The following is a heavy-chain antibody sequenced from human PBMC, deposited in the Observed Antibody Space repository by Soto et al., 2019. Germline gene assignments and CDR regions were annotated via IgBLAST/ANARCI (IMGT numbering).Heavy chain of an antibody. CDR3: ARAPKPLNFPNILFDY. J-gene: IGHJ4*02. CDR2: IYYSGST. V-gene: IGHV4-31*03. D-gene: IGHD3-16*01. CDR1: GGSIISGGYY. Sequence: PSETLSLTCTVSGGSIISGGYYWIWIRQHPGKGLEWIGYIYYSGSTYYNPSLKSRVTISVDTSKNQFSLKLSSVTAADTAVYYCARAPKPLNFPNILFDYWGQGTLVTVAS.